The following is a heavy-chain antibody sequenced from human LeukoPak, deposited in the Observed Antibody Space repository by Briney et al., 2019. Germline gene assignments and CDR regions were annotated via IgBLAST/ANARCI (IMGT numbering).Heavy chain of an antibody. Sequence: PGGSLRLSCAASGFIFDDYAMHWVRQAPGKGLEWVAGITWNSDNVDYAESVRGRFTISRDNAKNSLYLQMNSLRLEDTALYYCVKESEDSSGWATRYYFDYWGQGSLVTVSS. CDR3: VKESEDSSGWATRYYFDY. V-gene: IGHV3-9*01. CDR2: ITWNSDNV. J-gene: IGHJ4*02. D-gene: IGHD6-19*01. CDR1: GFIFDDYA.